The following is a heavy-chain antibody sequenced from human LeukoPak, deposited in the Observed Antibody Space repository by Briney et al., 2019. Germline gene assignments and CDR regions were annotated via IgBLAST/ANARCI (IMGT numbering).Heavy chain of an antibody. V-gene: IGHV3-48*01. CDR2: ISSSSSPI. D-gene: IGHD6-13*01. Sequence: GGSLRLSCAASGFTFSGYSMNWVRQAPGKGLEWVSYISSSSSPIYYADSVKGRFTISRDNSKNTLYLQMNSLRAEDTAVYYCAKDALTYSSSWYYFDYWGQGTLVTVSS. J-gene: IGHJ4*02. CDR3: AKDALTYSSSWYYFDY. CDR1: GFTFSGYS.